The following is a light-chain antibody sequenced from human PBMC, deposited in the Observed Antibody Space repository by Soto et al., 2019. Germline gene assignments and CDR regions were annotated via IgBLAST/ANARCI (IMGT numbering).Light chain of an antibody. V-gene: IGKV3-15*01. CDR2: DAS. Sequence: EIVMTQSPATLSVSPGETATLSCRASQYIRSDLAWYQQKPGQAPRLLIYDASTRATGIPARFSGSGSGTEFTLTISSLQSEDIAVYYCQQYKLWYTFAQGTKLEIK. CDR3: QQYKLWYT. CDR1: QYIRSD. J-gene: IGKJ2*01.